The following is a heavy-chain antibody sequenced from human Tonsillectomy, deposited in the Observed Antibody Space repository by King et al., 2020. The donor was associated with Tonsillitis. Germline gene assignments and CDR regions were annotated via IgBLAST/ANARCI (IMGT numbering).Heavy chain of an antibody. V-gene: IGHV4-39*01. CDR1: GGSISSNNYY. CDR2: IYHSGST. D-gene: IGHD3-22*01. Sequence: QRQESGPGLVRPSETLSLTCTVSGGSISSNNYYWGWIRQPPGKGLEWIGYIYHSGSTYYNPSLNSRVTISVDTSKNQFSLKLSSVTAADTAVYYCARLFYYDSGGYFYYFDYWGQGTLVTVSS. CDR3: ARLFYYDSGGYFYYFDY. J-gene: IGHJ4*02.